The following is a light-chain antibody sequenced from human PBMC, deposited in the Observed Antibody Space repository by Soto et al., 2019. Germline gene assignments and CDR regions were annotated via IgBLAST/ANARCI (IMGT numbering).Light chain of an antibody. CDR3: QQYVSSPRT. Sequence: EVVMTQSPATLSVSPGERVTLSCTASQSVSGNLAWYQQKTGQAPRLLIYGASTRATGIPDRFSGSESGTGFTLTISSLEPEDFAVYYCQQYVSSPRTFGQGTKVDI. V-gene: IGKV3-15*01. CDR2: GAS. CDR1: QSVSGN. J-gene: IGKJ1*01.